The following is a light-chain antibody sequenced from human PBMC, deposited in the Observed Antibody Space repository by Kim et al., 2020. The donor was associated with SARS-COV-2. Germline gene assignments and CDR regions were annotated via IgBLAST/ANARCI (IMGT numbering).Light chain of an antibody. Sequence: IQLTQSPSSLSASVGDRVTITCRASQGISSYLAWYQQKPGKAPKLLIYAASTLQSGVPSRFTGTGSGTDFTLTISSLQPEDFATYYCQQSYSTPWLTFGGGTKVDIK. J-gene: IGKJ4*01. CDR1: QGISSY. CDR2: AAS. CDR3: QQSYSTPWLT. V-gene: IGKV1-39*01.